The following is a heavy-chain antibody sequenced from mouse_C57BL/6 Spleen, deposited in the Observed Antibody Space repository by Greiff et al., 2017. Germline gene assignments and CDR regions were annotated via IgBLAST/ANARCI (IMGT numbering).Heavy chain of an antibody. Sequence: QVTLKVCGPGILQSSQTLSLTCSFSGFSLSTSGMGVSWIRQPSGKGLEWLAHIYWDDDKRYNPSLKSRLTISKDTSRNQVFLKITSVDTADTATYYCAGGYDGYYAWFAYWGQGTLVTVSA. D-gene: IGHD2-3*01. J-gene: IGHJ3*01. CDR3: AGGYDGYYAWFAY. V-gene: IGHV8-12*01. CDR1: GFSLSTSGMG. CDR2: IYWDDDK.